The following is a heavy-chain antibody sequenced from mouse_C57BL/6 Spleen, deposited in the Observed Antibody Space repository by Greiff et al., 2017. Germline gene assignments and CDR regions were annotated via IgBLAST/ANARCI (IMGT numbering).Heavy chain of an antibody. Sequence: SGAELVRPGSSVKMSCKTSGYTFTSYGINWVKQRPGQGLEWIGYIYIGNGYTEYTEKFKGKATLTADTSSSTAYMQLSSLTSEDSSIYFCARGYDYDEKRLAYWGQGTLVTVSA. CDR2: IYIGNGYT. CDR3: ARGYDYDEKRLAY. CDR1: GYTFTSYG. D-gene: IGHD2-4*01. V-gene: IGHV1-58*01. J-gene: IGHJ3*01.